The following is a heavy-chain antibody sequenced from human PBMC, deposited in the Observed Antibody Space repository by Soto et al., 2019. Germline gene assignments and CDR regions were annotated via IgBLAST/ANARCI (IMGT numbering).Heavy chain of an antibody. V-gene: IGHV3-23*01. J-gene: IGHJ4*02. CDR1: GFTFSNYS. CDR3: ARRYCSAGSSYPLDY. Sequence: EVQLLESGGGLVQPGGSLRLSCAASGFTFSNYSMNWVRQAPGKGLEWVSSIDGSGVTTYYADSVKGRVTISRDNSKDTLYLQMNSLRAEDTALYYCARRYCSAGSSYPLDYWDQGTLVTVSS. D-gene: IGHD2-15*01. CDR2: IDGSGVTT.